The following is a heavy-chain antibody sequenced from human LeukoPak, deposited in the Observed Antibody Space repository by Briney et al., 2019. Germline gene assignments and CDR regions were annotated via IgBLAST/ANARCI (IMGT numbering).Heavy chain of an antibody. J-gene: IGHJ4*02. V-gene: IGHV5-51*01. CDR3: ARQHGSGSYYSRAIDY. CDR2: IYPGDSDT. CDR1: GYSFTTYW. D-gene: IGHD3-10*01. Sequence: GESLKISCEASGYSFTTYWIGWVRQMPGKGLEWMGIIYPGDSDTRYSPSSQGQVTTSADKSINTAYLQWSSLKASDTAMYYCARQHGSGSYYSRAIDYWGQGTLVTVSS.